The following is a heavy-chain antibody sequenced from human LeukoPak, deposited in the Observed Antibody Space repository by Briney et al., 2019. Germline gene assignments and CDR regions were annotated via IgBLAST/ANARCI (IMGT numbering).Heavy chain of an antibody. CDR2: ISSSSSYI. D-gene: IGHD5-18*01. Sequence: GGPLRLSCAASGFTFSSYSMNWVRQAPGKGLEWVSSISSSSSYIYYADSVKGRFTISRDNAKNSLYLQMNSLRAEDTAVYYCARDQADTAMVPPYFDYWGQGTLVTVSS. V-gene: IGHV3-21*01. CDR1: GFTFSSYS. CDR3: ARDQADTAMVPPYFDY. J-gene: IGHJ4*02.